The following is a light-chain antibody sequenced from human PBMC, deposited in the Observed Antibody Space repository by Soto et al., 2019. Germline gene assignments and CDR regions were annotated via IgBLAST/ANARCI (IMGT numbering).Light chain of an antibody. V-gene: IGLV2-14*01. CDR2: EVS. Sequence: QSALTQPASVSGSPGQSITISCTGTSSDVGGYNSVSWYQQHPGKAPKLMIYEVSNRPSGVSNRFSGSKSGNTASLTISGLQAEDEDDYYCSSYTSSSTPYVLGTGTKVTVL. J-gene: IGLJ1*01. CDR1: SSDVGGYNS. CDR3: SSYTSSSTPYV.